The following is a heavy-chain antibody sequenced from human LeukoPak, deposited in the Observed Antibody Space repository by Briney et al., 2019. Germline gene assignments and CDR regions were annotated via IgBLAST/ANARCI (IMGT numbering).Heavy chain of an antibody. CDR3: ARDLMTYYDILTGYYNVGEYYFDY. J-gene: IGHJ4*02. CDR1: GFTFSSYW. CDR2: IKQDGSEK. D-gene: IGHD3-9*01. V-gene: IGHV3-7*03. Sequence: GGSLRLSCAASGFTFSSYWMSWVRQAPGKGLEWVANIKQDGSEKYYVDSVKGRFTISRDNAKNSLYLQMNSLRAEDTAVYYCARDLMTYYDILTGYYNVGEYYFDYWGREPWSPSPQ.